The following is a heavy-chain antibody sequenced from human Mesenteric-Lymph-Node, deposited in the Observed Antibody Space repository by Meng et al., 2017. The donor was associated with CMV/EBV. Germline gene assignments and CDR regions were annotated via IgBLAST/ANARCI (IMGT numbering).Heavy chain of an antibody. Sequence: GESLKISCAASGFTFSSYAMHWVRQAPGKGLEWVAFIRYDGSNKYYADSVKGRFTISRDNSKNTLYLQMNGLRAEDTAVYYCARDSRGSAYPVFDLWGRGTLVTVSS. CDR2: IRYDGSNK. J-gene: IGHJ2*01. V-gene: IGHV3-30*02. CDR1: GFTFSSYA. D-gene: IGHD3-16*01. CDR3: ARDSRGSAYPVFDL.